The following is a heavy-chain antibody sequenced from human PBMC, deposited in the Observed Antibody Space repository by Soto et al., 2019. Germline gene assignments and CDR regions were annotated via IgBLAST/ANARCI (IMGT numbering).Heavy chain of an antibody. V-gene: IGHV1-2*02. CDR2: INPATGAA. CDR3: ARGGGVGVAGSAAFDM. D-gene: IGHD3-3*01. CDR1: GYPVTAYY. J-gene: IGHJ3*02. Sequence: QLHLVQSGAVVKKPGASVTVSCSASGYPVTAYYMHWVRQAPGQGLEWMGGINPATGAAKYTQTFQGRVTMTRDTSTSTVFMELSGLTSEDTAVFYCARGGGVGVAGSAAFDMWGQGTVVTVSS.